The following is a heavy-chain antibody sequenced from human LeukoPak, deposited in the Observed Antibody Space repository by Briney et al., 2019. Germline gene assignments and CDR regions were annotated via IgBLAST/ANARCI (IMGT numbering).Heavy chain of an antibody. Sequence: GGSLRLSCAASGFTFSDYYMSWIRQAPGKGLEWVSYISSSGSTIYCADSVKGRFTISRDNAKNSLYLQMNSLRAEDTAVYYCARSLVEVGATLLRWTAYAFDIWGQGTMVTVSS. CDR2: ISSSGSTI. J-gene: IGHJ3*02. V-gene: IGHV3-11*01. CDR3: ARSLVEVGATLLRWTAYAFDI. CDR1: GFTFSDYY. D-gene: IGHD1-26*01.